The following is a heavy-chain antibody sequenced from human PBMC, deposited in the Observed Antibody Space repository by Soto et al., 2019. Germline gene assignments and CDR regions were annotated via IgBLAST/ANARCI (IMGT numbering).Heavy chain of an antibody. CDR3: SRHSGNWNDVSYYDYGMDA. J-gene: IGHJ6*02. D-gene: IGHD1-20*01. V-gene: IGHV5-10-1*01. CDR2: IDPSDSYT. Sequence: PGESLKISCKGSGYSFTSYWISWVRQMPGKGLEWMGRIDPSDSYTNYSPSFQGHVTISADKSISTAYLQWSSLKASDTAMYYCSRHSGNWNDVSYYDYGMDAWGQRTTVTVSS. CDR1: GYSFTSYW.